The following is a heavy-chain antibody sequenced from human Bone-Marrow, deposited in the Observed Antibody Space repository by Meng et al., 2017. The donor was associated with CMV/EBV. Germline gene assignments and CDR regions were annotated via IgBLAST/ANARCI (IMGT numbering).Heavy chain of an antibody. V-gene: IGHV4-34*01. D-gene: IGHD6-6*01. CDR2: INHSGST. CDR3: ARRGSIAARRNWFDP. J-gene: IGHJ5*02. CDR1: GGSFSGYY. Sequence: GSLRLSCAVYGGSFSGYYWSWIRQPPGKGLEWIGEINHSGSTNYNPSLKSRVTISVDTSKNQFSLKLSSVTAADTAVYYCARRGSIAARRNWFDPWGQGTLVTVSS.